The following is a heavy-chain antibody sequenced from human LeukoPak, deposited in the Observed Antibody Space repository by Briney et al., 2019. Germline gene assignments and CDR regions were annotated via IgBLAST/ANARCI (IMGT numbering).Heavy chain of an antibody. D-gene: IGHD6-13*01. J-gene: IGHJ4*01. CDR3: AREAYSSDWYGPDY. V-gene: IGHV3-74*01. CDR1: GFTFSTYW. CDR2: ITSDGSVTIYGDGSGT. Sequence: GGSLRLSCAASGFTFSTYWMHWVRQAPGKGLVWVSRITSDGSVTIYGDGSGTTYADSVKGRFTISRDNAKNTLYLQMDSLRAEDTAVYYCAREAYSSDWYGPDYWGHGTLVTVSA.